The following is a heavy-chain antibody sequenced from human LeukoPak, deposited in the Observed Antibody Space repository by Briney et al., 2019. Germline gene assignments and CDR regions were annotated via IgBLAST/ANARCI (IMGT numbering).Heavy chain of an antibody. Sequence: GESLKISCKGSGYSFTSYWIGWVRQMPGKGLECMGVIYPGDSDTRYSPSCQGQVTISVDRSISTSYLQWSSLKASDTAMYYCARLPYCGGDCYPNWFDPWGQGTLVTVSS. V-gene: IGHV5-51*01. CDR2: IYPGDSDT. D-gene: IGHD2-21*02. J-gene: IGHJ5*02. CDR1: GYSFTSYW. CDR3: ARLPYCGGDCYPNWFDP.